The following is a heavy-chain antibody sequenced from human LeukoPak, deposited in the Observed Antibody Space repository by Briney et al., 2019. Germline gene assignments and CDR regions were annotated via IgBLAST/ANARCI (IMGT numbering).Heavy chain of an antibody. Sequence: GGSLRLSCAASGFTLSSYAMSWVRQAPGKGLEWVSAISDTGNTYHADSVKGRFTISRDNSKNTLYLQMNSLRAEDTAVYYCAKGYSYGYVGYWGQGTLVTVSS. CDR1: GFTLSSYA. V-gene: IGHV3-23*01. CDR3: AKGYSYGYVGY. CDR2: ISDTGNT. J-gene: IGHJ4*02. D-gene: IGHD5-18*01.